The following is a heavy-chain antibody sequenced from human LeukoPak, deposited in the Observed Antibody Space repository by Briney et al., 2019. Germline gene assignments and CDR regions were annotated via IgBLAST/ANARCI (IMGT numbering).Heavy chain of an antibody. Sequence: SETLSLTCTVSGGSISSSSYYWGWIRQPPGKGPEWIGSIYYSGSTYYNPSLKSRVTISVDTSKNQFSLKLSSVTAADTAVYYCAREVSGRAAGPNCFDYWGQGTLVTVSS. CDR2: IYYSGST. CDR1: GGSISSSSYY. D-gene: IGHD6-13*01. J-gene: IGHJ4*02. V-gene: IGHV4-39*07. CDR3: AREVSGRAAGPNCFDY.